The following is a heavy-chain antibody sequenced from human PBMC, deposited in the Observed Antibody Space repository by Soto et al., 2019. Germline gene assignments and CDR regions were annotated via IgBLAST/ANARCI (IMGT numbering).Heavy chain of an antibody. CDR2: IKSNTDGGTT. V-gene: IGHV3-15*01. CDR1: GFTFSNAW. J-gene: IGHJ6*03. D-gene: IGHD2-15*01. CDR3: TTGSPPVYCSCGSCYQYYMDV. Sequence: EVQLVESGGGLVKPGGSLRLSCAASGFTFSNAWMSWVRQAPGKGLEWVGGIKSNTDGGTTDYSAPGKGSFTISIDDSKNTLYLQMNSLKTEDTAVYYCTTGSPPVYCSCGSCYQYYMDVWGKGTTVTVSS.